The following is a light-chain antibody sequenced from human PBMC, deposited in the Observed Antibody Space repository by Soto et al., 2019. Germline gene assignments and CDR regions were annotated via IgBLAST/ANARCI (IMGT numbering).Light chain of an antibody. CDR1: QSIGSN. CDR2: GAS. J-gene: IGKJ3*01. CDR3: PHYYNWPRT. V-gene: IGKV3-15*01. Sequence: EIVMTQSPATLSVSPGERATLSCRASQSIGSNLAWYQQIPGQAPRLLLYGASTRATGIPARFSGSGSGTEFTLTISSLQSEDFAVYYCPHYYNWPRTFGPGTKVNIK.